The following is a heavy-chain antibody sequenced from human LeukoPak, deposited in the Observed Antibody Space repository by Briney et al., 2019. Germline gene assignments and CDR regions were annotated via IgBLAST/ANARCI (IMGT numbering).Heavy chain of an antibody. D-gene: IGHD2-21*02. J-gene: IGHJ4*02. CDR1: GYTFINNW. CDR2: INPNSDGT. Sequence: ASVKVSCKASGYTFINNWMHWVRQAPGQGLEWMGWINPNSDGTNYAQKFQGRVTMTRDTSISTAYMELSSLKSDDTAVYYCARDRAYCGADCYLGIDYWGQGTLVTVSS. CDR3: ARDRAYCGADCYLGIDY. V-gene: IGHV1-2*02.